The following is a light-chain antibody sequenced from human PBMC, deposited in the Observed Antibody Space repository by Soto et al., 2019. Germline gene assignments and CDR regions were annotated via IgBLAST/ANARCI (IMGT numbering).Light chain of an antibody. J-gene: IGLJ2*01. V-gene: IGLV2-14*01. CDR2: DVS. CDR3: SSYTSSSTPGVV. CDR1: SSDVGGYNY. Sequence: QSALTQPASVSGSPGQSITISCPGPSSDVGGYNYVSWYQQHPGQAPNLMIYDVSNRPSGVSNRFSGSKSGNTASLTISGLQAEDEADYYCSSYTSSSTPGVVFGGGTKLTVL.